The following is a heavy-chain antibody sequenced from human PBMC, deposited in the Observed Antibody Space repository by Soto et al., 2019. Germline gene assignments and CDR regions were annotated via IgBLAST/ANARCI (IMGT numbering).Heavy chain of an antibody. V-gene: IGHV3-48*03. Sequence: GGSLRLSCTASGFTFSSYELNWVRQAPGKGLEWVSYISTSGRTTYYADSVKGRFTISRDNAQNSLYLQMNSLRAEDTAVYYCARDYEDRRSFFHYSYGMDVWGQGTTVTVSS. CDR3: ARDYEDRRSFFHYSYGMDV. D-gene: IGHD3-16*01. CDR2: ISTSGRTT. CDR1: GFTFSSYE. J-gene: IGHJ6*02.